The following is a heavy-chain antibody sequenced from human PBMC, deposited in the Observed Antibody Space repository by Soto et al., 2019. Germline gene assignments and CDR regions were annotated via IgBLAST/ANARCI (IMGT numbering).Heavy chain of an antibody. CDR3: ACRRVVVPAAPFDY. CDR1: GGTFSSYT. Sequence: QVQLVQSGAEVKKPGSSGKVSCKASGGTFSSYTISWVRQAPGQGLEWMGRIIPILGIANYEQKFQGRATITADKSTSTAYMELSSLRSADTAVYYCACRRVVVPAAPFDYWGQGTLVTVSS. V-gene: IGHV1-69*02. CDR2: IIPILGIA. J-gene: IGHJ4*02. D-gene: IGHD2-2*01.